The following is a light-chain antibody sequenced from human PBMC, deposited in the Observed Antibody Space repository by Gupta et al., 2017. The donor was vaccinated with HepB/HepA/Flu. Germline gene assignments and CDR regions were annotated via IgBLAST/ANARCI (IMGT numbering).Light chain of an antibody. Sequence: PVFTRSYSASASLGSAVKLTCTLSSGHSRDIIAWHQQQPEKAPRYLMMIEDSGSYNKGSAVPDRCSGSRSEAYRYLTVSNPQSEADADYNCETRDSNHRVFGGGTKLTVL. V-gene: IGLV4-60*03. CDR1: SGHSRDI. CDR3: ETRDSNHRV. CDR2: IEDSGSY. J-gene: IGLJ3*02.